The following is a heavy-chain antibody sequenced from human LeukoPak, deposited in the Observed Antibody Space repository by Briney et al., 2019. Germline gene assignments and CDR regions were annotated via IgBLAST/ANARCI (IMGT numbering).Heavy chain of an antibody. CDR3: ATLERRSWIDY. J-gene: IGHJ4*02. CDR2: INPNSGGT. V-gene: IGHV1-2*02. CDR1: GGTFSNYA. Sequence: ASVKVSCKTSGGTFSNYAITWVRQAPGQGLEWMGWINPNSGGTNYAQKFQGRVTMTRDTSISTAYMELSRLRSDDTAVYYCATLERRSWIDYWGQGTLVTVSS. D-gene: IGHD6-13*01.